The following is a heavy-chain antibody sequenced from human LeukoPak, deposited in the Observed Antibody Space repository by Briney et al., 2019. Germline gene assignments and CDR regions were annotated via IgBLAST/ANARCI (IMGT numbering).Heavy chain of an antibody. Sequence: GGSLRLSCAASGFTFSTYSMNWVRQAPGKGLEWVSYISVTTRTIHYADSVKGRFTISRDNAKNSLYLQMNSLRAEDTAVYYCARGLRGSGSYPNADYWGQGTLVTVSS. CDR1: GFTFSTYS. CDR3: ARGLRGSGSYPNADY. V-gene: IGHV3-48*04. CDR2: ISVTTRTI. D-gene: IGHD3-10*01. J-gene: IGHJ4*02.